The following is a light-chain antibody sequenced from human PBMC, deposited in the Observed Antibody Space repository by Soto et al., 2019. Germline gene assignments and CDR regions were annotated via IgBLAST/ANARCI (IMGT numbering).Light chain of an antibody. V-gene: IGKV1-39*01. CDR3: QQSSTTPGT. CDR1: QSISTY. CDR2: SAS. J-gene: IGKJ5*01. Sequence: DIQTTQSPSSLSASVGDRVTITCRTSQSISTYLNWYQQKLGKAPKLLIYSASTLRSGVPSRFSGSGFGTDFTLTISTLQPEDSATYYCQQSSTTPGTFGQGTRLESK.